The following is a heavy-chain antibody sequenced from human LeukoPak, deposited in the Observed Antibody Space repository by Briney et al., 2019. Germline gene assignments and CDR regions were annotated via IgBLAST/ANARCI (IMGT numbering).Heavy chain of an antibody. CDR3: ARAPTQYSGSYRYFDY. CDR2: IYSGGST. Sequence: PGGSLRLSCAASGFTVSSNYMSWVRQAPGKGLEWVSVIYSGGSTYYADSVKGRFTISRDNSKSTLYLQMNSLRAEDTAVYYCARAPTQYSGSYRYFDYWGQGTLVTVSS. CDR1: GFTVSSNY. D-gene: IGHD1-26*01. V-gene: IGHV3-66*01. J-gene: IGHJ4*02.